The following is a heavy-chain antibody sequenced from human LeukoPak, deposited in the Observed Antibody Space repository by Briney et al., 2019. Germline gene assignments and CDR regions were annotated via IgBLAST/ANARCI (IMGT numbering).Heavy chain of an antibody. CDR3: ARESAAVVNWFDP. Sequence: SEILSLTCTVSGGSISSYYWSWIRQPPGKGLEWIGYIYYSGSTNYNPSLKSRVTISVDTSKNQFSLKLSSVTAADTAVYYCARESAAVVNWFDPWGQGTLVTVSS. J-gene: IGHJ5*02. CDR1: GGSISSYY. V-gene: IGHV4-59*01. CDR2: IYYSGST. D-gene: IGHD6-13*01.